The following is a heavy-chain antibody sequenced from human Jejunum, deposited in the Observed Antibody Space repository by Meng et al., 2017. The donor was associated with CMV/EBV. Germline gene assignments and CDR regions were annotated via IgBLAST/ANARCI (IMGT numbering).Heavy chain of an antibody. J-gene: IGHJ4*02. D-gene: IGHD6-19*01. CDR1: GYTFTSSS. V-gene: IGHV7-4-1*01. CDR2: ININTGNP. Sequence: QVQLVQSGSELKKPGDSVKVSCQAAGYTFTSSSMNWVRHAPGQGLEWIGWININTGNPTYAQGFTGRFVFSLDTSVSTAYLQIDSLKADDTAVYYCARGNGWRFDYWGQGTLVTVSS. CDR3: ARGNGWRFDY.